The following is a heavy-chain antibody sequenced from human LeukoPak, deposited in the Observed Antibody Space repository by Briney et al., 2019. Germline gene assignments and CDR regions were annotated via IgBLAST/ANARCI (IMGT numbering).Heavy chain of an antibody. CDR3: ARVSYNSGWFSDF. Sequence: ASVKVSCKTSGYTSTRNAVNWVRQAPGQGLEWMGWIHTNTGNPTYAQGFTGRFVFSLDTSVSTAYLQISTLKAEDTAVYYCARVSYNSGWFSDFWGQGTLVTVSS. CDR2: IHTNTGNP. D-gene: IGHD6-19*01. CDR1: GYTSTRNA. V-gene: IGHV7-4-1*02. J-gene: IGHJ4*02.